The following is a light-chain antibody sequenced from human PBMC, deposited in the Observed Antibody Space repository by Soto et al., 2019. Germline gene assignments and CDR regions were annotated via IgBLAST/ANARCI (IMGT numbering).Light chain of an antibody. J-gene: IGLJ2*01. CDR2: LNSDGSH. CDR1: SGHSSYA. Sequence: QLVLTQSPSASASLGASVKLTCTLSSGHSSYAIAWHQQQPEKGPRYLMKLNSDGSHCKGDVIPDRFSGSSAGAERYLTISSLQSEDEAEYYCQTWGTGTVVFGGGTKLTVL. V-gene: IGLV4-69*01. CDR3: QTWGTGTVV.